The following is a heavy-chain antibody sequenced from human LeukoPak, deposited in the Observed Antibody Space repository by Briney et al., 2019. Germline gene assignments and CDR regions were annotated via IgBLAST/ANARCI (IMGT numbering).Heavy chain of an antibody. J-gene: IGHJ4*02. CDR3: AREHRGYDFWSGYPPVDY. V-gene: IGHV3-20*04. Sequence: PGGSLRLSCAASGFTFDDYGMSWVRQAPGKGLEWVSGINWNGGSTGYADSVKGRYTISRDNAKNSLYLQMNSLRAEDTALYYCAREHRGYDFWSGYPPVDYWGQGTLVTVSS. CDR1: GFTFDDYG. D-gene: IGHD3-3*01. CDR2: INWNGGST.